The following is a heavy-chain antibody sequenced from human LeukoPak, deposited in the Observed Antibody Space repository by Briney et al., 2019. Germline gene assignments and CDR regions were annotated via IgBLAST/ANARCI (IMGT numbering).Heavy chain of an antibody. V-gene: IGHV4-59*01. D-gene: IGHD4-23*01. CDR1: GGSMNSYY. J-gene: IGHJ5*02. CDR3: ANYGGGNSGPWLDP. CDR2: IYYSGGT. Sequence: SETLSLTCSVSGGSMNSYYGSWIRQPPGKGLEWIGYIYYSGGTNYNPSLNSRVTISVDTSKKQFSLKLSSVTAADTAVYYCANYGGGNSGPWLDPWGQGTLVTVSS.